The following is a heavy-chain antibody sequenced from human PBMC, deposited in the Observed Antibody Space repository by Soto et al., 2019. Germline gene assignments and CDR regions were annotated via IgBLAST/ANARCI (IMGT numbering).Heavy chain of an antibody. J-gene: IGHJ5*02. CDR1: GGGFSSYA. D-gene: IGHD3-22*01. Sequence: SAEVSCKASGGGFSSYAISWLRHAPGQGLEWMGGIIPIFGTANYAQKFQGRVTITADESTSTAYMELSSLRSEDTAVYYCARTDVIVVENWFDPWGQGTLVTVSS. V-gene: IGHV1-69*13. CDR2: IIPIFGTA. CDR3: ARTDVIVVENWFDP.